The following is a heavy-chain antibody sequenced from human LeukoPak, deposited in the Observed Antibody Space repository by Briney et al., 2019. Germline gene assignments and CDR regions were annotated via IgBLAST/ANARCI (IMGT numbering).Heavy chain of an antibody. CDR3: ARSGAFGDPRRSVDYGMDV. J-gene: IGHJ6*02. V-gene: IGHV7-4-1*02. Sequence: GASVKVSCKASGYTFTSYAMNWVRQAPGQGLEWMGWINTNTGNPTYAQGFTGRFVFSLDTSVSTAYLQISSLKAEDTAVYYCARSGAFGDPRRSVDYGMDVWGQGTTVTVSS. CDR2: INTNTGNP. CDR1: GYTFTSYA. D-gene: IGHD4-17*01.